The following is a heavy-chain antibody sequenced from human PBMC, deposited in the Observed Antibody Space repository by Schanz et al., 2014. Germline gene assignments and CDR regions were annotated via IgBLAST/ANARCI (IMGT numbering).Heavy chain of an antibody. V-gene: IGHV1-69*04. J-gene: IGHJ4*02. CDR3: ARAFGGYDPAGALDY. CDR1: GGTFSSYA. Sequence: QVQLVHSGAEVKKPGSPVKVSCKSSGGTFSSYAISWVRQAPGQGLEWMGRIIPILGIATYAQKFQGRLTMTRDTSTSTVYMELSSLRSEDTAVYYCARAFGGYDPAGALDYWGQGTLVTVSS. CDR2: IIPILGIA. D-gene: IGHD5-12*01.